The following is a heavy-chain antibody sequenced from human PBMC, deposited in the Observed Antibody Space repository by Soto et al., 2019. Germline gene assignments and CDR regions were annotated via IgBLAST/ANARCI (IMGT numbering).Heavy chain of an antibody. CDR3: AKGGYKYGYYYYGMDV. Sequence: GGSLRLSCAAFGCTFKSYTMNLVRQAPEKGLEWVSSISGSGGNTYYADSVKGRFTISRDNSKSTLYLQMNSLRVEDTAIYYYAKGGYKYGYYYYGMDVWGQGTTVTVSS. J-gene: IGHJ6*02. CDR1: GCTFKSYT. CDR2: ISGSGGNT. D-gene: IGHD5-18*01. V-gene: IGHV3-23*01.